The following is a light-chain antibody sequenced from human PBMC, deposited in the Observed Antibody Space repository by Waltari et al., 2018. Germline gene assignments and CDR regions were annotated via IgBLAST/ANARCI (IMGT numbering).Light chain of an antibody. V-gene: IGLV2-8*01. Sequence: SALTQPPSASGSPGQSVTIACPGTSSYVGGDDCVSWYQPHTGKAHKLRSYEISQLPSGVPARLSVSKSGTRASLIASGFHAEDEADYYCRSYAGVNTANVVFGGGTKLSV. J-gene: IGLJ2*01. CDR2: EIS. CDR3: RSYAGVNTANVV. CDR1: SSYVGGDDC.